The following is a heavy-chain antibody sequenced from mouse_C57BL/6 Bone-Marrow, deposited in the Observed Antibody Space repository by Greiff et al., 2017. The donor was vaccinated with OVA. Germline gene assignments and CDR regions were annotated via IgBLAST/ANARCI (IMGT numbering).Heavy chain of an antibody. D-gene: IGHD1-1*01. CDR3: TNYYGSSYGGPWFAY. CDR2: IYPGNSDT. CDR1: GYTFTSYW. V-gene: IGHV1-5*01. J-gene: IGHJ3*01. Sequence: DVKLQESGTVLARPGASVKMSCKTSGYTFTSYWMHWVKQRPGQGLEWIGAIYPGNSDTSYNQKFKGKAKLTAVTSASTAYMELSSLTNEDSAVYYCTNYYGSSYGGPWFAYWGQGTLVTVSA.